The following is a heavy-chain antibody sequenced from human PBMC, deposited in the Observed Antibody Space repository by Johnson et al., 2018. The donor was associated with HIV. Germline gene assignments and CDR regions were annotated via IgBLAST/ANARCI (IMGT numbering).Heavy chain of an antibody. CDR3: TRVSLPPSYAFDF. Sequence: QVQLVESGGGVVQPGKSLRLFCAASGFTFSSYAMHWVRQAPGKGLEWVAVVSNDGNNKYYTDSVKGRFTISRDNSKNTLYMQMNSLKTEDTAVYYCTRVSLPPSYAFDFWGQGTMVTVSS. V-gene: IGHV3-30*03. CDR1: GFTFSSYA. J-gene: IGHJ3*01. CDR2: VSNDGNNK.